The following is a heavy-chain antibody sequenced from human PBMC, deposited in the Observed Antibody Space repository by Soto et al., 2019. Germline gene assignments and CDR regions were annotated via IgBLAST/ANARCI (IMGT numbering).Heavy chain of an antibody. Sequence: GGSLRLSCAASGFTFSAYAMSWVRQAPGKGLEWVSGLVGSGDDIYYAASVRGRFTVSRDNSKNTLFLQLNSLRAEDTAVYYCAKDGIANNGIWEAFDMWGQGTKVTVSS. D-gene: IGHD1-26*01. CDR2: LVGSGDDI. J-gene: IGHJ3*02. CDR3: AKDGIANNGIWEAFDM. CDR1: GFTFSAYA. V-gene: IGHV3-23*01.